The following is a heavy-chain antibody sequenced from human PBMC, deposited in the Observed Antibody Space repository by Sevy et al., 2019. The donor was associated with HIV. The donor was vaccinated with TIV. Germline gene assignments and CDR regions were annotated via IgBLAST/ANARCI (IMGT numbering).Heavy chain of an antibody. CDR1: GFTFSSYG. Sequence: GGSLRLSCAASGFTFSSYGMHWVRQAPGKGLEWVAVIWYDGSNKYYADSVKGRFTISRDNSKNTLYLQMNSLRAEDTAVYYCAKDNFSRRRDGYNYLFDYWGHGTLVTVSS. D-gene: IGHD5-12*01. CDR2: IWYDGSNK. J-gene: IGHJ4*01. CDR3: AKDNFSRRRDGYNYLFDY. V-gene: IGHV3-33*06.